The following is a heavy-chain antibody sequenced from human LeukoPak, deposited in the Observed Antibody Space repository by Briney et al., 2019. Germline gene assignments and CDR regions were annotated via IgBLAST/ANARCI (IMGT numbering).Heavy chain of an antibody. D-gene: IGHD3-9*01. CDR2: ISSSSSYT. V-gene: IGHV3-11*05. CDR1: GFTFSDYY. Sequence: PGGSLILSCAASGFTFSDYYMSWIRQAPGKGLEWVSYISSSSSYTNYADSVKGRFTISRDNAKNSLYLQMNSLRAEDTAVYYCARVHYDILTGYSPHFDYWGQGTLVTVSS. CDR3: ARVHYDILTGYSPHFDY. J-gene: IGHJ4*02.